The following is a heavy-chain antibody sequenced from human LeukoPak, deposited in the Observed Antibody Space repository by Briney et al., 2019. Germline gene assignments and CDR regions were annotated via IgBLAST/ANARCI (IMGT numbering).Heavy chain of an antibody. D-gene: IGHD6-19*01. J-gene: IGHJ4*02. V-gene: IGHV3-74*01. CDR3: ARDGSGWNFDY. CDR2: INSDGGST. Sequence: GGSLRLSCAASGFTLSTYWMHWVRQAPGKGLVWVARINSDGGSTSYADSVKGRFTISRHNAKNTLNLQMNSLRVEDTAVYYCARDGSGWNFDYWGQGALVTVSS. CDR1: GFTLSTYW.